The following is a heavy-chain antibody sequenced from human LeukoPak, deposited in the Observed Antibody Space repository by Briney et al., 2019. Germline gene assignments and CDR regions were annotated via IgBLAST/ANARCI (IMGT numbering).Heavy chain of an antibody. V-gene: IGHV3-74*01. CDR1: GFTFSSYW. J-gene: IGHJ4*02. D-gene: IGHD6-13*01. CDR3: ARDPARGSSWYSVGFDY. Sequence: GGSLRLSCAASGFTFSSYWMHWVRQAPGKGLVWVSRINSDGSSTSYADSVKGRFTISRDNAKNTLYLQMNSLRAEDTAVYYCARDPARGSSWYSVGFDYWDQGTLVTVSS. CDR2: INSDGSST.